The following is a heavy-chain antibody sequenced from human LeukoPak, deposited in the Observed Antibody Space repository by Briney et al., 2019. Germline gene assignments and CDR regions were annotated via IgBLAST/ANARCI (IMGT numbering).Heavy chain of an antibody. Sequence: PGGSLRLSCAASGFTFSSYAMHWVRQAPGKGLEWVAVISYDGSNKYYADSVKGRFTISRDNSKNTLYLQMNSLRAEDMAVYYCARERAAAIDYWGQGTLVTVSS. CDR2: ISYDGSNK. D-gene: IGHD6-13*01. CDR3: ARERAAAIDY. CDR1: GFTFSSYA. V-gene: IGHV3-30*04. J-gene: IGHJ4*02.